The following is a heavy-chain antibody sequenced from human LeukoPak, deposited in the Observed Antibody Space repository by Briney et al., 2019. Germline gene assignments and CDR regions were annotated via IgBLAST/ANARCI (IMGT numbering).Heavy chain of an antibody. CDR1: GESISTYY. CDR2: IYYRVTS. Sequence: SETLSLTCTVSGESISTYYWSWIRQPPGKGLEWIGYIYYRVTSDYNPSLKSRVTMSVDMSTRQISLKLSPVTAADTAVYYCARAVGGDGSGSLWGPGTLVTVSS. CDR3: ARAVGGDGSGSL. V-gene: IGHV4-59*01. D-gene: IGHD3-10*01. J-gene: IGHJ4*02.